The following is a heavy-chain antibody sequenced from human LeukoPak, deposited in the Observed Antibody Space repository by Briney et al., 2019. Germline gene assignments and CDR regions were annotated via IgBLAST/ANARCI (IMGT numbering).Heavy chain of an antibody. Sequence: GGSLRLSCAASGFTFDDYAMHWVRQAPGKGLEWVSGISWNSGSIGYADSVKGRFTISRYNAKNSLYLQMNSLRAEDMALYYCAKGHTYYYDSSGYSRDAFDIWGQGTMVTVSS. CDR3: AKGHTYYYDSSGYSRDAFDI. V-gene: IGHV3-9*03. CDR1: GFTFDDYA. CDR2: ISWNSGSI. D-gene: IGHD3-22*01. J-gene: IGHJ3*02.